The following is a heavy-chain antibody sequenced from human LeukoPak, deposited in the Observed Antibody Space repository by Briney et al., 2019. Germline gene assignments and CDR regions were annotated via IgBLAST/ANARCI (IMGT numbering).Heavy chain of an antibody. J-gene: IGHJ3*02. CDR3: ARDFTYTGSFHDAFDI. V-gene: IGHV3-21*01. CDR2: IFSSSLYI. D-gene: IGHD1-26*01. Sequence: TGGSLRLSCAASGFTFNTYSMNWVRQAPGKGLEWVASIFSSSLYINYADSVKGRFTISRDNAENSLFLQMNSLRAEDTAVYYCARDFTYTGSFHDAFDIWGQGTMVIVSS. CDR1: GFTFNTYS.